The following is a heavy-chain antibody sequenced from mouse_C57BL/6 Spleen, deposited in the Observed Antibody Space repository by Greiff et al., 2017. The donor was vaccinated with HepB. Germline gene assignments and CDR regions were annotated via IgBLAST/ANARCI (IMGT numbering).Heavy chain of an antibody. D-gene: IGHD1-1*01. CDR2: IDPSDSET. J-gene: IGHJ1*03. CDR1: GYTFTSYW. V-gene: IGHV1-52*01. Sequence: QVQLQQSGAELVRPGSSVKLSRKASGYTFTSYWMHWVKQRPIQGLEWIGNIDPSDSETHYNQKFKDKATLTVDKSSSTAYMQLSSLTSEDSAVYYCARDSYYYGSSDGYVDVWGTGTTVTVSS. CDR3: ARDSYYYGSSDGYVDV.